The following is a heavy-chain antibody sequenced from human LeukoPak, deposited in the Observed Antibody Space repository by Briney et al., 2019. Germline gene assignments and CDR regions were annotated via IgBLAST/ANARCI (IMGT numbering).Heavy chain of an antibody. V-gene: IGHV3-48*01. D-gene: IGHD3-10*01. Sequence: GGSLRLSCAASGFTFSSYSMNWVRQAPGKGLEWVSYISSSSSTIYYADSVKGRFTISRDNAKNSLYLQMNSLRAEDTAVYYCARDSITGSYWGQGTLVTVSS. CDR2: ISSSSSTI. CDR3: ARDSITGSY. CDR1: GFTFSSYS. J-gene: IGHJ4*02.